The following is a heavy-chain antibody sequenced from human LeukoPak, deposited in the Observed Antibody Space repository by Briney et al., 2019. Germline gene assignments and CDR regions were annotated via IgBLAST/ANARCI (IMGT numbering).Heavy chain of an antibody. D-gene: IGHD3-10*01. J-gene: IGHJ4*02. V-gene: IGHV4-59*01. CDR2: IYYSGST. CDR3: ARDSGSNYYSSAGY. Sequence: PSETLSLTCTVSGGSISSYYWSWIRQPPGKGLEWIGYIYYSGSTNYNPSLKSRVTISVDTSKNQFSLKLSSVTAADAAVYYCARDSGSNYYSSAGYWGQGTLVTVSS. CDR1: GGSISSYY.